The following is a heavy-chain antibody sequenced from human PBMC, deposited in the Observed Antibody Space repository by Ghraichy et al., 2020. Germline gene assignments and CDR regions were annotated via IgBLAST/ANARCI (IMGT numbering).Heavy chain of an antibody. V-gene: IGHV3-23*01. CDR1: GFTFSSYA. Sequence: GGSLRLSCAASGFTFSSYAMSWVRQAPGKGLEWVSGISGSGGSTYYADSVKGRSTISRDNSKNTVYLQMNSLRAEDTAVYYCAKGEQLWLLYQNYWGQGTLLTVSS. CDR2: ISGSGGST. D-gene: IGHD5-18*01. CDR3: AKGEQLWLLYQNY. J-gene: IGHJ4*02.